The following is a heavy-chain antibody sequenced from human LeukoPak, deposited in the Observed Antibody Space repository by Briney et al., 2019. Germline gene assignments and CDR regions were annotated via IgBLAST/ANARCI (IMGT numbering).Heavy chain of an antibody. D-gene: IGHD5-24*01. V-gene: IGHV4-39*01. J-gene: IGHJ4*02. CDR1: GASISTSAYY. Sequence: SETLSLTCTVSGASISTSAYYWGWIRQPPGKGLDWIGNIYYSGSTYYNPSLKSRVTISVDSPKNQFSLRLSSVTTADTAVYYCAKSDGYGLIDYWGQGTLVTVSS. CDR3: AKSDGYGLIDY. CDR2: IYYSGST.